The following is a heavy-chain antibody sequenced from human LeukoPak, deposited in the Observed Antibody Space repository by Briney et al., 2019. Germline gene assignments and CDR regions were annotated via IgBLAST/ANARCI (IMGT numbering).Heavy chain of an antibody. CDR1: GFTFRSYG. Sequence: NPGGSLRLSCAASGFTFRSYGMTWVRQAPGKGLEWVSAISGSGDSTYYADSVKGRFTISRDNAKNSLYLQMNSLRAEDTAVYYCARDDPMGNIVATTALDYWGQGTLVTVSS. CDR2: ISGSGDST. V-gene: IGHV3-21*01. D-gene: IGHD5-12*01. CDR3: ARDDPMGNIVATTALDY. J-gene: IGHJ4*02.